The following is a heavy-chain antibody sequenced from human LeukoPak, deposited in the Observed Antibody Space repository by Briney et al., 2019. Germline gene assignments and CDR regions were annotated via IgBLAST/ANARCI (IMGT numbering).Heavy chain of an antibody. CDR1: GFTFSSSW. CDR2: INSDESIT. J-gene: IGHJ4*02. D-gene: IGHD4-17*01. Sequence: PGGSPRLSCAASGFTFSSSWMYWVRQAPGKGLVWVSRINSDESITTYADSVKGRFTISRDNAKNTLYLQMNSLRAEDTAVYYCASYDHGFDYWGQGTLVTVSS. V-gene: IGHV3-74*01. CDR3: ASYDHGFDY.